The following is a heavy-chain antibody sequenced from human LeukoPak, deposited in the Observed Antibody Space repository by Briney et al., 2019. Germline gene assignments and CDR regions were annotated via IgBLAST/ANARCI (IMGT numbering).Heavy chain of an antibody. CDR3: AKGLGYCSSTSCHTEYYYYYYGMDV. D-gene: IGHD2-2*02. V-gene: IGHV3-23*01. CDR2: ISGSGGST. Sequence: GGSLRLSCAASGFTFSSYAMSWVRQAPGKGLEWVSAISGSGGSTYYADSVKGRFTISRDNSKNTLYLQMNSLRAEDTALYYCAKGLGYCSSTSCHTEYYYYYYGMDVWGQGTTVTVSS. J-gene: IGHJ6*02. CDR1: GFTFSSYA.